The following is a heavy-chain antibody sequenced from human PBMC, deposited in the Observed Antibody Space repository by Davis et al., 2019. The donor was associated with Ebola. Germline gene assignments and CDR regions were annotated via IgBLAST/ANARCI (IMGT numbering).Heavy chain of an antibody. CDR1: GGSFSGYY. CDR2: INHSGST. V-gene: IGHV4-34*01. CDR3: ARETTVTLMDY. Sequence: SETLSLTCAVYGGSFSGYYWSWIRQPPGKGLEWIGEINHSGSTNYNPSLKSRVTISVDTSKNQFSLKLSSVTAADTAVYYCARETTVTLMDYWGQGTLVTVSS. D-gene: IGHD4-17*01. J-gene: IGHJ4*02.